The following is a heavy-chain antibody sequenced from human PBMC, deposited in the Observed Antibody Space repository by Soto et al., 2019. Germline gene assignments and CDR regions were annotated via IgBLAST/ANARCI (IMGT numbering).Heavy chain of an antibody. CDR2: IKFDGSEK. V-gene: IGHV3-7*03. Sequence: GGSLRLSCAASGFDFSVYWMSWVRQAPGKGPEWVANIKFDGSEKQYVDSVKGRFTISRDNARNSVFLQMNSLRAGDTAVSCCVKDGGYCSSATCYAPRDHYFDAWGQGTMVTVSS. J-gene: IGHJ5*02. CDR1: GFDFSVYW. CDR3: VKDGGYCSSATCYAPRDHYFDA. D-gene: IGHD2-2*01.